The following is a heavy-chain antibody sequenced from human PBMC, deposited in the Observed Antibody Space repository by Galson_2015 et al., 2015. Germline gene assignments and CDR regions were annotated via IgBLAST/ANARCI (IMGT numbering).Heavy chain of an antibody. D-gene: IGHD3-10*01. V-gene: IGHV1-69*02. CDR3: ARVPSLKGSWCDYPTTYYFFYGMDV. CDR1: GGTFSSYT. Sequence: SVKVSCKASGGTFSSYTISWVRQAPGQGLEWMGRIIPILGIANYAQKFQGRVTITADKSTSTAYMELSSLRSEDTAVYYCARVPSLKGSWCDYPTTYYFFYGMDVWGQGTTVTVSS. CDR2: IIPILGIA. J-gene: IGHJ6*02.